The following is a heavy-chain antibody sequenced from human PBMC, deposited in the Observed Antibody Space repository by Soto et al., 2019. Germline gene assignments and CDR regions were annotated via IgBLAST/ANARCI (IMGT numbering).Heavy chain of an antibody. D-gene: IGHD3-22*01. Sequence: GGSLRVSCAASGFTFSSYWMSWVRQAPGKGLEWVANIKPDGSEKWYVDSVKGRFTISRDNAKNSLYLQMNSLRAEDTAVYYCARGDYYDSSGPFSDAFDIWGQGTMVTVSS. CDR2: IKPDGSEK. CDR3: ARGDYYDSSGPFSDAFDI. V-gene: IGHV3-7*04. J-gene: IGHJ3*02. CDR1: GFTFSSYW.